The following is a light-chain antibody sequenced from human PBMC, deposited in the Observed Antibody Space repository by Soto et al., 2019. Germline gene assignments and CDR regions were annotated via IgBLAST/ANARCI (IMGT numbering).Light chain of an antibody. V-gene: IGKV3-15*01. J-gene: IGKJ3*01. CDR1: QNVNSN. CDR2: GAS. Sequence: EMVMTQSPGTLSVSPGERATLSCRASQNVNSNLAWYQQKPGQAPRLLIYGASTRATGIPARFSGSGSGTEFTLTISSLQSEDFAVYYCQQYNEWPFTFGPGTKVDIK. CDR3: QQYNEWPFT.